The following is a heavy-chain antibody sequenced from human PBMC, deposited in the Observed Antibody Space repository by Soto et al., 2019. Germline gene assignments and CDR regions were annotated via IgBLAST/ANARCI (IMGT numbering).Heavy chain of an antibody. J-gene: IGHJ6*02. CDR3: ARAGRTTVTTLYGMDV. Sequence: GASVKVSCKASGGTFSSYAISWVRQAPGQGLEWMGGIIPIFGTANYAQKFQGRVTITADESTSTAYMELSSLRSEDTAVYYCARAGRTTVTTLYGMDVWGQGTTVTVSS. V-gene: IGHV1-69*13. CDR1: GGTFSSYA. CDR2: IIPIFGTA. D-gene: IGHD4-17*01.